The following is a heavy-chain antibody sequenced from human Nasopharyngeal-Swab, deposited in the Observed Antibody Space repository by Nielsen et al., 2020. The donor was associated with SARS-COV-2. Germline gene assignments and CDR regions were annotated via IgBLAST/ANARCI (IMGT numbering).Heavy chain of an antibody. CDR1: GFTFSSYD. Sequence: GGSLRLSCAASGFTFSSYDMHWVRQAPGKGLEWVAVISYDGSNKYYADSVKGRFTISRDNSKNTLYLQMNSLRAEDTAVYYCAKDGGYSSSPYYYYMDVWGKGTTVTVSS. CDR3: AKDGGYSSSPYYYYMDV. V-gene: IGHV3-30*18. D-gene: IGHD6-13*01. CDR2: ISYDGSNK. J-gene: IGHJ6*03.